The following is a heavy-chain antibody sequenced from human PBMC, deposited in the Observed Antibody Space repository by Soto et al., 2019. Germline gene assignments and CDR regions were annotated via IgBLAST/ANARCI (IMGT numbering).Heavy chain of an antibody. CDR3: ARLSGDSGGALDI. CDR2: IKQDGSET. V-gene: IGHV3-7*01. D-gene: IGHD4-17*01. Sequence: PGGSLRLSCATSGFTFSAYWINWVRQAPGKGLEWVAHIKQDGSETYYLDSVKSRFTISRDNAKNSLYLQMNSLRPEDTAVYSCARLSGDSGGALDIGGQGTMVTVSS. J-gene: IGHJ3*02. CDR1: GFTFSAYW.